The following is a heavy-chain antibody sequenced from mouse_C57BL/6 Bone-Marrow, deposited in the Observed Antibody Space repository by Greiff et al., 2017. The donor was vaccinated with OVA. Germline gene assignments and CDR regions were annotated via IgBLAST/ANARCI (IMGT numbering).Heavy chain of an antibody. CDR1: GYTFTSSG. CDR3: ARSDAYYFDF. V-gene: IGHV1-81*01. CDR2: IYPRSGNT. J-gene: IGHJ2*01. Sequence: VQLQQSGAELARPGASVKLSCKASGYTFTSSGISWVKQRTGQGLEWIGEIYPRSGNTYYNEKFKGKATLTADKSSSTAYMVLRSLPSEDSAVDFCARSDAYYFDFWGQGTTLTVSS.